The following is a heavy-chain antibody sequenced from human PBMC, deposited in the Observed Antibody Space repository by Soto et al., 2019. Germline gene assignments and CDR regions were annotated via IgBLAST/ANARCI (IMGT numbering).Heavy chain of an antibody. D-gene: IGHD3-3*01. Sequence: GASGKVSRKGSGYTFTRYDINWVRQATGQRLEGVGWMNPNSGNTGYAQKFQGRVTMTRNTSISTAYMELSSLRSEDTAVYYCARGRPGYYDFWSGYHYYYYYMDVWGKGTTVTVSS. CDR2: MNPNSGNT. CDR3: ARGRPGYYDFWSGYHYYYYYMDV. V-gene: IGHV1-8*01. J-gene: IGHJ6*03. CDR1: GYTFTRYD.